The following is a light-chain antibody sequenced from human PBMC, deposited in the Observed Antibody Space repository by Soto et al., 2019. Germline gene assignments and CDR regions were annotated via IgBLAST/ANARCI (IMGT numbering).Light chain of an antibody. J-gene: IGKJ1*01. CDR3: QQSNRTPWT. CDR1: QNINTY. CDR2: AAS. V-gene: IGKV1-39*01. Sequence: DIQITQSPSSLSEIFGDSGTITRRASQNINTYLNWYQEKPGTAPKLLICAASSLQSGVPSRFSGSTSGTDFTLTISSLQPEDFATYYCQQSNRTPWTFGQGTKVDI.